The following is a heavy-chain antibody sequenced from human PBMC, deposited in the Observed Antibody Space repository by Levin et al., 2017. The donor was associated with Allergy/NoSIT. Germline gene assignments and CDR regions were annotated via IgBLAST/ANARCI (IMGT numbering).Heavy chain of an antibody. Sequence: GGSLRLSCAASGFTFSDYAMSWVRQAPGKGLGWVSAIDPSGGSTFYADSVKGRFTISRDNSKSTLYLQMDSLRAADTAVSYCAKDSPYSENYQGVEFWGQGTLVTVSS. J-gene: IGHJ4*02. CDR3: AKDSPYSENYQGVEF. V-gene: IGHV3-23*01. D-gene: IGHD1-26*01. CDR2: IDPSGGST. CDR1: GFTFSDYA.